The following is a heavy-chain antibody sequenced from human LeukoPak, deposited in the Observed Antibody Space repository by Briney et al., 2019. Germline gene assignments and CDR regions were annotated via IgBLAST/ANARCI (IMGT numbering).Heavy chain of an antibody. D-gene: IGHD2-15*01. V-gene: IGHV4-34*01. Sequence: PSETLSLTCAVYGGSFSGYYWSWIRQPPGKGLEWIGEINHSGSTNYNPSLKSRVTISVDTSKNQFSLKLSSVTAADTAAYYCAAARRGCSGGSCYSDYYYYMDVWGKGTTVTVSS. CDR3: AAARRGCSGGSCYSDYYYYMDV. CDR2: INHSGST. J-gene: IGHJ6*03. CDR1: GGSFSGYY.